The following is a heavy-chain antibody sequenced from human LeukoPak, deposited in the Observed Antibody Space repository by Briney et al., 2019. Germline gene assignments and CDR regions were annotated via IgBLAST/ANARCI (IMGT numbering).Heavy chain of an antibody. CDR2: IKQDGSEK. CDR1: GFTFSSYA. J-gene: IGHJ4*02. D-gene: IGHD5-18*01. CDR3: ARVIDTAMVTFFDY. V-gene: IGHV3-7*01. Sequence: PGRSLRLSCAASGFTFSSYAMHWVRQAPGKGLEWVANIKQDGSEKYYVDSVKGRFTISRDNAKNSLYLQMNSLRAEDTAVYYCARVIDTAMVTFFDYWGQGTLVTVSS.